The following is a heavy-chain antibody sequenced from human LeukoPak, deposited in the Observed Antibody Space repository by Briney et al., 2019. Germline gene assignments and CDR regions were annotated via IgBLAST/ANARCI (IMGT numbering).Heavy chain of an antibody. CDR1: GYSFTTYW. Sequence: GESLKISCKGSGYSFTTYWIGWVRQMPGKGLEWMGIIYPGDSDTRYSPSFQGQVTISADKSISTAYLQWSSLKASDTAVYYCARHVDDILTGYQGFDYWGQGTLVTVSS. D-gene: IGHD3-9*01. CDR3: ARHVDDILTGYQGFDY. J-gene: IGHJ4*02. V-gene: IGHV5-51*01. CDR2: IYPGDSDT.